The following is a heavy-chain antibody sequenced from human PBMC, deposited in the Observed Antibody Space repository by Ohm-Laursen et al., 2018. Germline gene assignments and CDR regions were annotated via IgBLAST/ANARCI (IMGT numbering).Heavy chain of an antibody. Sequence: SSVKVSCKASGGTFSSYAISWVRQAPGQGLEWMGGIIPIFGTANYAQKFQGRVTITADKSTSTAYMELRSLRSDDTAVYYCARDCSSTSCYTLWFDPWGQGTLVTVSS. CDR1: GGTFSSYA. J-gene: IGHJ5*02. CDR2: IIPIFGTA. D-gene: IGHD2-2*02. V-gene: IGHV1-69*06. CDR3: ARDCSSTSCYTLWFDP.